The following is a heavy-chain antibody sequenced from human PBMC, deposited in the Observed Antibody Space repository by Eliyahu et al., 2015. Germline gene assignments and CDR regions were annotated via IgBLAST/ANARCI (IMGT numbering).Heavy chain of an antibody. V-gene: IGHV6-1*01. CDR1: GDSVXXNSPA. J-gene: IGHJ6*02. D-gene: IGHD3-22*01. Sequence: QVQLQQSGPGLVKPSQTLSLTCPISGDSVXXNSPAXXLXRQXPTRGLEWLGRTYYRSKWYNDYAVSVKSRITINPDTSKNQFSLQLNSVTPEDTAVYYCARDRHDSSGYYSPYYYYGMDVWGQGTTVTVSS. CDR2: TYYRSKWYN. CDR3: ARDRHDSSGYYSPYYYYGMDV.